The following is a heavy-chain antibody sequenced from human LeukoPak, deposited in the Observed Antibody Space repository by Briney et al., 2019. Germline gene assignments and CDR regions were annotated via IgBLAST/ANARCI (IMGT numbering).Heavy chain of an antibody. Sequence: SETLSLTCAVYGGSFSGYYWSWIRQPPEKGLEWIGEINHSGSTNYNPSLKSRVTISVDTSKNQFSLKLSSVTAADTAVYYCAVSWRVPAANPPPYYYYYGMDVWGQGTTVTVSS. D-gene: IGHD2-2*01. CDR3: AVSWRVPAANPPPYYYYYGMDV. V-gene: IGHV4-34*01. CDR2: INHSGST. J-gene: IGHJ6*02. CDR1: GGSFSGYY.